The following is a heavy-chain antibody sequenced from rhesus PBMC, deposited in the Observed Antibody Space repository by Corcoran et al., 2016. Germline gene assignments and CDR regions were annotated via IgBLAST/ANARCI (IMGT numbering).Heavy chain of an antibody. CDR1: GGSISSSYYY. Sequence: QVQLQESGPGLVKPSETLALTRAVSGGSISSSYYYWSWIRQAPGKGLEWIGYISYSGSTSYNPSRKSRVTISRDTSKNQFSLKLSSVTAADTAVYYCASSVGDFDYWGQGVLVTVSS. J-gene: IGHJ4*01. D-gene: IGHD2-15*01. CDR2: ISYSGST. CDR3: ASSVGDFDY. V-gene: IGHV4-122*02.